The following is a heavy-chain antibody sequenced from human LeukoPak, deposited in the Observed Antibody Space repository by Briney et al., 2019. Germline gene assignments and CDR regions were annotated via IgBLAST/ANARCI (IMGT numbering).Heavy chain of an antibody. CDR3: ARAWLLKGGYFDY. Sequence: GGSLRLSCAASGFTFSSYWMSWVHQAPGKGLEWVANIKQDGSEKYYVDSVKSRFTISRDNAKNSLYLQMNSLRAEDTAVYYCARAWLLKGGYFDYWGQGTLVTVSS. D-gene: IGHD3-22*01. J-gene: IGHJ4*02. CDR2: IKQDGSEK. CDR1: GFTFSSYW. V-gene: IGHV3-7*05.